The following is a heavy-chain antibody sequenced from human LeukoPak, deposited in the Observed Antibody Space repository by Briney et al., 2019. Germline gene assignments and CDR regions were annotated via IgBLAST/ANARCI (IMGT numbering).Heavy chain of an antibody. Sequence: GGSLRLSCAASGFTFSSYAMSWVRQAPGQGLEWVSAIIGSGGSTYYADSVKGRFTISRDNSKNTLYLQMNSLRAEDTAVYYCAKDSTDYYDSSGFDYWGQGTLVTVSA. CDR3: AKDSTDYYDSSGFDY. CDR2: IIGSGGST. V-gene: IGHV3-23*01. D-gene: IGHD3-22*01. CDR1: GFTFSSYA. J-gene: IGHJ4*02.